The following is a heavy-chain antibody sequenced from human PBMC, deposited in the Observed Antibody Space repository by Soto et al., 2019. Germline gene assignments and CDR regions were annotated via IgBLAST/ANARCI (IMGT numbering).Heavy chain of an antibody. J-gene: IGHJ5*01. D-gene: IGHD1-1*01. Sequence: KTSETLSLTCTVSGGSITNHYWTWIRQPAGKGLEWIGRIFTTGSTNYNPSLKSRLTMSVDTSKNQFSLKLTSVTAADTALYLCARQTTFISSWFDYWGHGTLVTVSS. V-gene: IGHV4-4*07. CDR2: IFTTGST. CDR1: GGSITNHY. CDR3: ARQTTFISSWFDY.